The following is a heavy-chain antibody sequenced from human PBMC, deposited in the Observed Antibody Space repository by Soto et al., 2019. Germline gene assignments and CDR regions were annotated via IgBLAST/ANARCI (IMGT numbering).Heavy chain of an antibody. CDR2: IIPILGTA. J-gene: IGHJ3*02. CDR3: AAGGPPRIVGARRGAFDI. Sequence: QVQLVQSGAEVKKPGASVKVSCKASGGTFSSYAISWVRQAPGQGLEWMGGIIPILGTANYAQKFQGRVTITADESTSTAYMELSSLRSEDTAVYYCAAGGPPRIVGARRGAFDIWGQGTMVTVSS. CDR1: GGTFSSYA. V-gene: IGHV1-69*01. D-gene: IGHD1-26*01.